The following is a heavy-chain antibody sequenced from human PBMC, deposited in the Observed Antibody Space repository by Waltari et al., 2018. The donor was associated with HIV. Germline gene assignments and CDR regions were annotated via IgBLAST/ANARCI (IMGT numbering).Heavy chain of an antibody. CDR2: IYYSGST. CDR3: ARHVGGYDSSGYFPYYFDY. CDR1: DGSIDRSSYY. J-gene: IGHJ4*02. Sequence: QLQLQESGPGLVKPSETLSLTCTVSDGSIDRSSYYWVWIRQPPGKGLEWIGSIYYSGSTYDNPSLKSRVTISVDTSKNRFSLKLSSVTAADTAVYYCARHVGGYDSSGYFPYYFDYWGQGALVTVSS. D-gene: IGHD3-22*01. V-gene: IGHV4-39*01.